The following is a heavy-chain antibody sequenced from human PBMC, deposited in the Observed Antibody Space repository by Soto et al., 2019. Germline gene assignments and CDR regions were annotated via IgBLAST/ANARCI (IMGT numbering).Heavy chain of an antibody. Sequence: GSLRLSCAASGFTFSSYDMHWVRQATGKGLEWVSAIGTAGDTYYPGSVKGRFTISRENAKNSLYLQMNSLRAEDTAVYYCARLDYYDSSGYYDYWGQGTLVTVSS. CDR3: ARLDYYDSSGYYDY. V-gene: IGHV3-13*01. D-gene: IGHD3-22*01. CDR2: IGTAGDT. CDR1: GFTFSSYD. J-gene: IGHJ4*02.